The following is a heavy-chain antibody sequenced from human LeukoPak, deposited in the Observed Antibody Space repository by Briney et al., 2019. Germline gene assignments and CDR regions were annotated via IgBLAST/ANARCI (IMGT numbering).Heavy chain of an antibody. CDR3: ARGSEYSSSWYLDGDYYYYYMDV. V-gene: IGHV4-59*01. CDR2: IYYSGST. D-gene: IGHD6-13*01. Sequence: SETLSLTCTVSGGSISSYYWSWIRQPPRKGLEWMGYIYYSGSTNYNPSLKSRVTISVDTSKNQFSLKLSSVTAADTAVYYCARGSEYSSSWYLDGDYYYYYMDVWGKGTTVTVSS. CDR1: GGSISSYY. J-gene: IGHJ6*03.